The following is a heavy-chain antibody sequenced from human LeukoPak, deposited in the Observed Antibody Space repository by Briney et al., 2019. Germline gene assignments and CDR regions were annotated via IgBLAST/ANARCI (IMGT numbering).Heavy chain of an antibody. CDR1: GFTFSSYA. CDR3: ARDRGGGAAAAYYYYGMDV. Sequence: PGRSLRLSCAASGFTFSSYAMHWVRQAPGKGLEWVAVISYDGSNKYYADSVKGRFTISRDNSKNTLYLQMNSLRAEDKAVYYCARDRGGGAAAAYYYYGMDVWGQGTTVTVSS. J-gene: IGHJ6*02. V-gene: IGHV3-30*04. CDR2: ISYDGSNK. D-gene: IGHD6-13*01.